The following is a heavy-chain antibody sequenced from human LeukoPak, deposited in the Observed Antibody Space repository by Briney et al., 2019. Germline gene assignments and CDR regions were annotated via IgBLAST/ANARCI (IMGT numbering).Heavy chain of an antibody. CDR3: AKDCGGDCYAPDY. V-gene: IGHV3-48*04. D-gene: IGHD2-21*02. J-gene: IGHJ4*02. Sequence: GGSLRLSCAASGFTFSSYSMNWVRQAPGKGLEWVSYISSSSSTIYYADSVKGRFTISRDNAKNSLYLQMDSLRADDTAVYYCAKDCGGDCYAPDYWGQGTLVTVSS. CDR2: ISSSSSTI. CDR1: GFTFSSYS.